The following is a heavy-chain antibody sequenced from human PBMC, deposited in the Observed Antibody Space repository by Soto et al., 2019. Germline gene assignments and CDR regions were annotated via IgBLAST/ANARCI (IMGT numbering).Heavy chain of an antibody. CDR1: GFTFDDYA. CDR3: VKDESINWYSGHFRH. D-gene: IGHD6-13*01. CDR2: INWNSGSI. Sequence: GGFLRLSCAASGFTFDDYAMHWVRQVPGKGLEWVSGINWNSGSIGYADSVKGRFATSRDNAKNSLHLQMNSLRAEDTAFYYCVKDESINWYSGHFRHWGQGTLVTVSS. V-gene: IGHV3-9*01. J-gene: IGHJ1*01.